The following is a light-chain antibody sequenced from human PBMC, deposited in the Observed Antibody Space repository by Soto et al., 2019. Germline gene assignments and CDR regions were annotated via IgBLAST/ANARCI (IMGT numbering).Light chain of an antibody. CDR1: QSIDTY. CDR2: AAS. Sequence: DIQMTQSPSSLSASVGDRVTITCRASQSIDTYLNWYQQKPGKAPNLLIYAASNLQDGDPSRFSGSGSGTDFTLPISDLQPEDFATYHCQQSYSSPFTFGPGTTVDIK. CDR3: QQSYSSPFT. J-gene: IGKJ3*01. V-gene: IGKV1-39*01.